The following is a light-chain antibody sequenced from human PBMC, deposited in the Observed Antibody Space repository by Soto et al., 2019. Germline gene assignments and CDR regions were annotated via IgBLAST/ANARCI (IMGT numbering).Light chain of an antibody. CDR3: VQRSTWPWT. CDR1: QRVSNY. CDR2: DTF. J-gene: IGKJ1*01. V-gene: IGKV3-11*01. Sequence: IVLTQSPATLSLSPGARATLSCRAGQRVSNYLAWYQQKPGQAPRLLIYDTFNRATGIPARFSGSGSETDFTLTISSLEPEDLAVYFCVQRSTWPWTSGQGTKVEI.